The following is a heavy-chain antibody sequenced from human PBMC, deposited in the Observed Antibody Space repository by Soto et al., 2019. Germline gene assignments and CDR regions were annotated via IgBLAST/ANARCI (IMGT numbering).Heavy chain of an antibody. J-gene: IGHJ3*02. CDR2: ISAYNGNT. CDR1: GYTFTSYG. V-gene: IGHV1-18*01. Sequence: QVQLVQSGAEVKKPGASVKVSCRASGYTFTSYGISWVRQAPGQGLEWMGWISAYNGNTNYAQKLQGRVTMTSDTSTSPAYMQLRILRSADAAVYYCARDRLRYCSSTSCYGDIWGQGTMVTVSS. D-gene: IGHD2-2*01. CDR3: ARDRLRYCSSTSCYGDI.